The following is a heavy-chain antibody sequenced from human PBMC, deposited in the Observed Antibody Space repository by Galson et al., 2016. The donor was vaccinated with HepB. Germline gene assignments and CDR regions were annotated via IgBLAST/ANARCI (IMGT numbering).Heavy chain of an antibody. CDR3: ARDDGRRSWSRAYNYYMDV. D-gene: IGHD6-13*01. CDR2: IIPIFDTR. CDR1: GGTFSNYA. V-gene: IGHV1-69*06. Sequence: SVKVSCKASGGTFSNYAISWVRQAPGQGLEWMGGIIPIFDTRNYAQKFQGRVTITADKATSTAYMKLSSLRSEDTAVYYCARDDGRRSWSRAYNYYMDVWGKGTTVTVSS. J-gene: IGHJ6*03.